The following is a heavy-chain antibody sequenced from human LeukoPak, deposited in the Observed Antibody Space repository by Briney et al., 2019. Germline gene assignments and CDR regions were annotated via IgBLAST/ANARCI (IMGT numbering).Heavy chain of an antibody. CDR2: IWSDGTNK. CDR1: GFTFSSYG. CDR3: ARDPTSNTYGDYFFDY. D-gene: IGHD4-17*01. J-gene: IGHJ4*02. V-gene: IGHV3-33*01. Sequence: GGSLRLSCAASGFTFSSYGMHWVRQTPGKGLEWVAFIWSDGTNKFYADSVKVRFTISRDNSRNTLFLQMNSLRAEDTAVYYCARDPTSNTYGDYFFDYWGQGTLVTVSS.